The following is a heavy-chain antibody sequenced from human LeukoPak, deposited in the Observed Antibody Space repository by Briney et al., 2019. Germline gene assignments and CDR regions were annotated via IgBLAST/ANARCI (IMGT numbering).Heavy chain of an antibody. Sequence: TGGSLRLSCAASGFTFSSYSMNWVRQAPGKGLEWVSSISSSSSHIYYADSVKGRFTISRDNAKNSLYLQMNSLRAEDTAVYYCARDPTPGYWGQGTLVTVSS. CDR1: GFTFSSYS. J-gene: IGHJ4*02. V-gene: IGHV3-21*01. CDR3: ARDPTPGY. CDR2: ISSSSSHI.